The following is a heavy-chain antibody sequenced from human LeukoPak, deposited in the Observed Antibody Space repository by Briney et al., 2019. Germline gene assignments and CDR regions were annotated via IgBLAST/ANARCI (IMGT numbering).Heavy chain of an antibody. V-gene: IGHV4-39*07. CDR2: IYYSGST. Sequence: SETLSLTCTVSGGSISSSSYYWGWIRQPPGKGLEWIGSIYYSGSTYYNPSLKSRVTISVDTSKNQFSLKLSSVTAADTAVYYCARDLDASDFDYWGQGTLVTVSS. D-gene: IGHD3/OR15-3a*01. J-gene: IGHJ4*02. CDR1: GGSISSSSYY. CDR3: ARDLDASDFDY.